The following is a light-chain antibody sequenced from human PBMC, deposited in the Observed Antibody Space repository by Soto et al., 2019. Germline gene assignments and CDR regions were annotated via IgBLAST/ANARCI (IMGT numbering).Light chain of an antibody. CDR2: AAS. CDR3: QNYDSDPIT. J-gene: IGKJ5*01. V-gene: IGKV1-27*01. CDR1: QGINNY. Sequence: MTPSPSSLSASVGSRVSITCRASQGINNYLAWYQQKPGKVPKVLIYAASTLQPGVPSRFRGSGSGTDFTLTINSRQPDDIATYYCQNYDSDPITFCQGTR.